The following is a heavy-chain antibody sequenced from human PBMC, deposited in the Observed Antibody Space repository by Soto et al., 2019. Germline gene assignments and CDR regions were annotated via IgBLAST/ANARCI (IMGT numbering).Heavy chain of an antibody. CDR3: ARGHLGITTTGTWYDFDY. CDR1: RASIYTYS. CDR2: IYSSGSA. V-gene: IGHV4-4*07. D-gene: IGHD2-15*01. Sequence: PSETLSLTCTVSRASIYTYSWTWIRQPAGKGLQWIGHIYSSGSANYSPSLKSRVSMSVDSSKNQFSLKLSSVTAADTAVYYCARGHLGITTTGTWYDFDYWGQGTLVTVSS. J-gene: IGHJ4*02.